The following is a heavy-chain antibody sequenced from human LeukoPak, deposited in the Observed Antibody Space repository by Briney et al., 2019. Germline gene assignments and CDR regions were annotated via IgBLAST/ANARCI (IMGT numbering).Heavy chain of an antibody. CDR3: ARGGYYDSSGYYPGYYFDY. V-gene: IGHV4-39*07. Sequence: SETLSLTCSVSGGSLNNGSYYWGWIRQPPGKRLEWIGNMYHSESAYYNPSLESRVTVSIDTSKNQFSLRLSSVTAADTAVYYCARGGYYDSSGYYPGYYFDYWGQGTLVTVSS. CDR1: GGSLNNGSYY. CDR2: MYHSESA. D-gene: IGHD3-22*01. J-gene: IGHJ4*02.